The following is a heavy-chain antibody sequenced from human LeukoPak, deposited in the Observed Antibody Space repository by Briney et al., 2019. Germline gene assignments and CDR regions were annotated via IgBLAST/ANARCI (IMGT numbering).Heavy chain of an antibody. CDR2: INPNSDGI. V-gene: IGHV1-2*07. J-gene: IGHJ5*02. CDR1: GYTFTDHY. CDR3: ARTRNWFDP. Sequence: ASLKVSCKASGYTFTDHYMHWVRQAPGQGLEWMGCINPNSDGINNYAHKFQGRVTMTRDTSISTAYMELSRLRSDDTAVYYCARTRNWFDPWGQGTLVTVSS. D-gene: IGHD2-2*01.